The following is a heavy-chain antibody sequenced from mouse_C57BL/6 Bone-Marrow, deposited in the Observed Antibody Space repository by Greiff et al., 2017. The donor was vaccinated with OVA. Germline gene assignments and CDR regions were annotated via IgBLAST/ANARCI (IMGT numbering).Heavy chain of an antibody. D-gene: IGHD4-1*01. V-gene: IGHV6-3*01. J-gene: IGHJ3*01. CDR2: IRLKSDNYAT. CDR1: GFPFSNYW. Sequence: EVQGVESGGGLVQPGGSMKLPCVASGFPFSNYWMNWVRQSPEKGLEWVAQIRLKSDNYATQYAGSVKGWFTISRDDSKSSVYLQMNNLRAEDTGIYYCTAQRWAWFAYWGQGTLVTVSA. CDR3: TAQRWAWFAY.